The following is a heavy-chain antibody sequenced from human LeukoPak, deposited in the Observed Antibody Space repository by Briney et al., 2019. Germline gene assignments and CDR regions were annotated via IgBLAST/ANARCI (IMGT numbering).Heavy chain of an antibody. CDR2: IIPIFGTA. CDR1: GGTFSSYA. Sequence: GASVKVSCKASGGTFSSYAISWVRQAPGQGLEWMGGIIPIFGTANYAQKFQGRVTITTDESTSTAYMELSSLRSEDTAVYYCARDRAYDILIGSLIDWGQGTLVTVSS. J-gene: IGHJ4*02. CDR3: ARDRAYDILIGSLID. D-gene: IGHD3-9*01. V-gene: IGHV1-69*05.